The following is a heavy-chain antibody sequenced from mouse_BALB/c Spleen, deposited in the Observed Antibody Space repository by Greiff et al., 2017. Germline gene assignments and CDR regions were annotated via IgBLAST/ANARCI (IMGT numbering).Heavy chain of an antibody. CDR3: ARYGNYDFDY. CDR2: ISSGGSYT. CDR1: GFTFSSYG. D-gene: IGHD2-10*02. J-gene: IGHJ3*01. Sequence: EVKLQESGGGLVKPGGSLKLSCAASGFTFSSYGMSWVRQTPDKRLEWVATISSGGSYTYYPDSVKGRFTISRDNAKNTLYLQMSSLKSEDTAMYYCARYGNYDFDYWGQGTLVTVSA. V-gene: IGHV5-6*03.